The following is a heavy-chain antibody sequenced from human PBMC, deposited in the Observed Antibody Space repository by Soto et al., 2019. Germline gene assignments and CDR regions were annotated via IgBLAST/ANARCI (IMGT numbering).Heavy chain of an antibody. CDR2: ISGSGGST. J-gene: IGHJ4*02. CDR3: AKAHDFWSGYPFGY. D-gene: IGHD3-3*01. CDR1: GFTFSSYA. Sequence: PGGSLRLSCAACGFTFSSYAMSWVRQAPGKGLEWVSAISGSGGSTYYADSVKGRFTISRDNPKNTLYLQMNSLRAEDTAVYYCAKAHDFWSGYPFGYWGQGTLVTVSS. V-gene: IGHV3-23*01.